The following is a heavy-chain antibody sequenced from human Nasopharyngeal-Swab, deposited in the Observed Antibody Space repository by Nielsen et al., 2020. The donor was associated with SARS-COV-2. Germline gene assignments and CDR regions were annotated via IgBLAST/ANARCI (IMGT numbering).Heavy chain of an antibody. Sequence: GESLKISCAASGFTFSSYSMNWVRQAPGKGLEWVSYISSSSSTIYFADSVKGRFTISRDNAKNSLYLQMNSLRAEDTAVYYCARDVVVPSGGYNWFDPWGQGTLVTVSS. V-gene: IGHV3-48*01. CDR2: ISSSSSTI. J-gene: IGHJ5*02. CDR3: ARDVVVPSGGYNWFDP. CDR1: GFTFSSYS. D-gene: IGHD2-2*01.